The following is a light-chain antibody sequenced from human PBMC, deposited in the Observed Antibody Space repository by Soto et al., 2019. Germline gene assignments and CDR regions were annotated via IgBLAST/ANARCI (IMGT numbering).Light chain of an antibody. Sequence: QSVLTQPPSVSAAPGQKVTISCSGSSSNIGNNYVSWYQRLPGTAPKLLIYDNNQRPSGIPDRFSGSKSGTSATLGITGLQTGDEADYYCATWDSSLTAVVFGGGTKLTVL. CDR2: DNN. CDR3: ATWDSSLTAVV. V-gene: IGLV1-51*01. CDR1: SSNIGNNY. J-gene: IGLJ2*01.